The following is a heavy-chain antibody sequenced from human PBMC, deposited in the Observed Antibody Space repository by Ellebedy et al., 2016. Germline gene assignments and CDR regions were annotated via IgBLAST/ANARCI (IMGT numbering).Heavy chain of an antibody. Sequence: SETLSLTCNVSGGSVSSDYWNWMRRPPGKGLEWIGYVFHTGTTNYNPSLKSRVTMSVDTSKSQFPLRLTSVTAADTAVYYCAKWNGGWYAFEVWGQGTMVTVSS. CDR1: GGSVSSDY. J-gene: IGHJ3*01. CDR3: AKWNGGWYAFEV. CDR2: VFHTGTT. V-gene: IGHV4-59*02. D-gene: IGHD6-19*01.